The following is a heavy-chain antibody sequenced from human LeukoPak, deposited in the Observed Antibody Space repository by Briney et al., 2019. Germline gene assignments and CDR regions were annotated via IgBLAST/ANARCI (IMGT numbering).Heavy chain of an antibody. CDR1: GFTFSSYS. J-gene: IGHJ4*02. CDR3: ATWADLYDH. CDR2: IRSKTDGGTT. V-gene: IGHV3-15*01. Sequence: GGSLRLSCAASGFTFSSYSMNWVRQAPGKGLEWLGRIRSKTDGGTTDYAAPVKGRFIISRDDSRNTFYLQMNSLKTEDTALYYCATWADLYDHWGQGTLVTVSS.